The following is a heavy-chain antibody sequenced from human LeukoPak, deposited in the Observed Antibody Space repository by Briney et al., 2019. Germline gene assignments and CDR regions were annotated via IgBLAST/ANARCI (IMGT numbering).Heavy chain of an antibody. V-gene: IGHV4-34*01. Sequence: SETLSLTCAVYGGSFSGYYWSWIRQPPGKGLEWIGEINHSGSTNYNPSLKSRVTISVDTSKNQFSLKLSSVTAADTAVYYCARGRDYDILTGYPKIYYYYYYMDVWGKGTTVTVSS. CDR1: GGSFSGYY. J-gene: IGHJ6*03. D-gene: IGHD3-9*01. CDR3: ARGRDYDILTGYPKIYYYYYYMDV. CDR2: INHSGST.